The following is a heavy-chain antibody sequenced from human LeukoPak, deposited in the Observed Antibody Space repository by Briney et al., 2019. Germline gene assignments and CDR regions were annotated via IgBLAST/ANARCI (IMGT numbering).Heavy chain of an antibody. D-gene: IGHD6-19*01. CDR3: ARVDSSGWYLYYYYYMDV. CDR1: GYTFTGYY. CDR2: INPNSGGT. Sequence: ASVKVSCKASGYTFTGYYMHWVRQAPGQGLEWMGWINPNSGGTNYAQKFQGRVTMTRDTSISTAYMELSRLRSDDTAVYYCARVDSSGWYLYYYYYMDVWGKGTTVTVSS. J-gene: IGHJ6*03. V-gene: IGHV1-2*02.